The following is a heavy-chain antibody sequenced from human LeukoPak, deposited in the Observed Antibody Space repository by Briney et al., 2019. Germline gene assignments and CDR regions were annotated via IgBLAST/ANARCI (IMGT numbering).Heavy chain of an antibody. CDR1: GYTFTSYG. CDR2: ISAYNGNT. V-gene: IGHV1-18*01. D-gene: IGHD3-10*01. Sequence: APLKPCCKPSGYTFTSYGISRVPQAPGPGLEWMGWISAYNGNTNYAQKLQGRVTMTTDTSTSTAYMELRSLRSDDTAVYYCAREDYYDAFDIWGQGTMVTVSS. CDR3: AREDYYDAFDI. J-gene: IGHJ3*02.